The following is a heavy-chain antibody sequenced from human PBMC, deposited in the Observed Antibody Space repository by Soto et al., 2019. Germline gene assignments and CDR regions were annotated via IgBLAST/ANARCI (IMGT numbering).Heavy chain of an antibody. J-gene: IGHJ4*02. CDR2: ISTSGGRP. D-gene: IGHD3-16*02. V-gene: IGHV3-23*01. CDR1: GITFSNYA. CDR3: AKDPDRYDYVWGTYRYIDH. Sequence: GSLRLSCTASGITFSNYAMSWVRQAPRKGLERVSSISTSGGRPYYADSVKGRFTISRDNSKNTLYLQMNSLRVEDTAVYYCAKDPDRYDYVWGTYRYIDHWGQGTLVTV.